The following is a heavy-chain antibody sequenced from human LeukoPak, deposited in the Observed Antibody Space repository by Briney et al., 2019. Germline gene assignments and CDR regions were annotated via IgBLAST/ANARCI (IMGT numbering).Heavy chain of an antibody. D-gene: IGHD3-9*01. CDR2: IYYTAST. V-gene: IGHV4-59*08. J-gene: IGHJ4*02. Sequence: KPSETLSLTCTVSGASMSDYYWSWIRQPPGKGLEWIGYIYYTASTNYNPSLKSRVTMSVDTSKNQISLKLSSVTAADSAVYYCVRRVRYFGQNDYWGQGTLVTVSS. CDR1: GASMSDYY. CDR3: VRRVRYFGQNDY.